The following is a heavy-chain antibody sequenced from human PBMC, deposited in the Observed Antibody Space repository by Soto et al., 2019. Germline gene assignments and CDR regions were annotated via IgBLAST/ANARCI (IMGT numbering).Heavy chain of an antibody. CDR1: GGTFSSYT. CDR3: ARASPGNCSSTSCLKPQYYYYMDV. D-gene: IGHD2-2*01. V-gene: IGHV1-69*02. Sequence: GASVKVSCKASGGTFSSYTISWVRQAPGQGLEWMGRIIPILGIANYAQKFQGRVTITADKSTSTAYMELSSLRSEDTVVYYCARASPGNCSSTSCLKPQYYYYMDVWGKGTTVTVSS. CDR2: IIPILGIA. J-gene: IGHJ6*03.